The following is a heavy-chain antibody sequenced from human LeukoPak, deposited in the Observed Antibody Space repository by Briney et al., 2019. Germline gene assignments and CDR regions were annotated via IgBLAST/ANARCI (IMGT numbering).Heavy chain of an antibody. J-gene: IGHJ6*03. CDR1: GFTFSSYG. CDR2: IRYDGSNK. CDR3: ARVYDSSGFSLPRPYYYYYYMDV. Sequence: GGSLRLSCAASGFTFSSYGIHWVRQAPGKGLEWVAFIRYDGSNKYYTDSVKGRFTISRDNSKNTLYLQMNSLRAEDTAVYYCARVYDSSGFSLPRPYYYYYYMDVWGKGTTVTVSS. V-gene: IGHV3-30*02. D-gene: IGHD3-22*01.